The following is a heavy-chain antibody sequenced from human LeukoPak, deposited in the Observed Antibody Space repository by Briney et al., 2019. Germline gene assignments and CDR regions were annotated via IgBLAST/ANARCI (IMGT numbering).Heavy chain of an antibody. CDR1: GLTFSYFE. CDR3: ARGWYTDAFDI. CDR2: ISTNGKTK. V-gene: IGHV3-48*03. Sequence: GGSLRLSCADSGLTFSYFEMNWVRQAPGKGLEWISYISTNGKTKYYADSVKGRFTISRDNARNSLFLQMNSLRAEDTAVYFCARGWYTDAFDIWGQGTMVTVSS. D-gene: IGHD1-1*01. J-gene: IGHJ3*02.